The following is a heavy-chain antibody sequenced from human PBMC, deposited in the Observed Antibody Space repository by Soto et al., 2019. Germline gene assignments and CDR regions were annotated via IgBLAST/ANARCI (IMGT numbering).Heavy chain of an antibody. CDR2: ISGSGGST. J-gene: IGHJ6*02. CDR3: ASVVVAATTYGMDV. V-gene: IGHV3-23*01. D-gene: IGHD2-15*01. CDR1: GFTLRNYG. Sequence: GGSLRLSCAASGFTLRNYGMNWVRQAPGKGLEWVSAISGSGGSTYYADSVKGRFTISRDNSKNTLYLQMNSLRAEDTAVYYCASVVVAATTYGMDVWGQGTTVTVSS.